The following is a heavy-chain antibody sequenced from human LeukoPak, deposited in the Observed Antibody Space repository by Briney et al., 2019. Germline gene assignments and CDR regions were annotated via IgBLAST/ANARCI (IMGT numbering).Heavy chain of an antibody. CDR2: INPNSGAT. V-gene: IGHV1-2*02. Sequence: ASVKVSCKSSGYTFIDYYIHWVRQAPGQGLEWMGWINPNSGATRYAQKFQGRVSMTRDTSINTAYMDLTNLRSDDTAIFYCARVKKLMPEFEFWGQGTLVTVSS. J-gene: IGHJ4*02. CDR3: ARVKKLMPEFEF. D-gene: IGHD2-2*01. CDR1: GYTFIDYY.